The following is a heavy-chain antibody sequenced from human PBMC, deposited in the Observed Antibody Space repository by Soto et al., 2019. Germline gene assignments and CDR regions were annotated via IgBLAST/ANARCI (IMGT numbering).Heavy chain of an antibody. V-gene: IGHV4-61*03. D-gene: IGHD5-12*01. CDR2: IDYTGST. Sequence: SETLSLTCTVSGGSVSSGSYYWSWIRQPPGRGLEWIGFIDYTGSTNFNPSLKTRVTISVDTSKNHFSLKLSSVTAADTAVYYCAVDSPSNYFDPWGQGILVTVSS. CDR3: AVDSPSNYFDP. CDR1: GGSVSSGSYY. J-gene: IGHJ5*02.